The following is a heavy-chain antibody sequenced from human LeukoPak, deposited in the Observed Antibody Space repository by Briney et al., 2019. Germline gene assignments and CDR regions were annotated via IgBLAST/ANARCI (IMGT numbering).Heavy chain of an antibody. Sequence: PSETLSLTCTVSGGSISSGGYYWSWIRQHPGKGLEWIGYIYYSGSTYYNPSLKSRVTIAVDTSKNQFYVKLSSVTAADTAVYYCARHSPWLDGVDYWGQGTLVTVSS. J-gene: IGHJ4*02. D-gene: IGHD6-19*01. CDR1: GGSISSGGYY. V-gene: IGHV4-31*03. CDR2: IYYSGST. CDR3: ARHSPWLDGVDY.